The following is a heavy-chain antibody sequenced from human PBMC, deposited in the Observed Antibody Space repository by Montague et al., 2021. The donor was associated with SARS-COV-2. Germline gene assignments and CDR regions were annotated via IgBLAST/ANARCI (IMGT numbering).Heavy chain of an antibody. J-gene: IGHJ3*01. Sequence: SLRLSCAVSGFIFKDFDMHWVRQVTGRGLEWVAGIFTEGDSYFPDSVKGRFTLSRENAKKSIFLQMNSLSAADTAVYYCVKGGGSTSAAFDFWGRGILVVVSS. CDR2: IFTEGDS. CDR3: VKGGGSTSAAFDF. CDR1: GFIFKDFD. V-gene: IGHV3-13*01. D-gene: IGHD2-2*01.